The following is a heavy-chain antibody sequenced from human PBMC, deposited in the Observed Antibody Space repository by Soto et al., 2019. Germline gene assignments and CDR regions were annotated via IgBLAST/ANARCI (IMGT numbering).Heavy chain of an antibody. CDR1: GFTFSDYY. V-gene: IGHV3-11*06. CDR3: ARDSSSWYNYYYGMDV. CDR2: ISSSSSYT. J-gene: IGHJ6*02. Sequence: GGSLRLSCAASGFTFSDYYMSWIRQAPGKGPEWVSYISSSSSYTNYADSVKGRFTISRDNAKNSLYLQMNSLRAEDTAVYYCARDSSSWYNYYYGMDVWGQGTTVTVSS. D-gene: IGHD6-13*01.